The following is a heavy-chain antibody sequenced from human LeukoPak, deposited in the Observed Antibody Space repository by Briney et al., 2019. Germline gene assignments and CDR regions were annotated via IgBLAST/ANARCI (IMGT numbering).Heavy chain of an antibody. J-gene: IGHJ4*02. CDR2: MNPNSGNT. CDR3: ARGGGYCSGGSCPYYFDY. V-gene: IGHV1-8*01. Sequence: ASVKVSCKASGYTFTSYDINWVRQATGQGVEWMGWMNPNSGNTGYAQKFQGRVTMTRNTSISTAHMELSSLRSEDTAVYYCARGGGYCSGGSCPYYFDYWGQGTLVTVSS. D-gene: IGHD2-15*01. CDR1: GYTFTSYD.